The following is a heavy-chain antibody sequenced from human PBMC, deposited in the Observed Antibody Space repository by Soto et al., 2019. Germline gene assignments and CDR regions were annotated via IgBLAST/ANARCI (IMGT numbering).Heavy chain of an antibody. CDR3: ARDGSGYYYYGMDV. Sequence: GGSLRLSCAASGFTFRSHWMHWVRQAPGKGLVWVSRIKSDGSSISYADSVKGRFTISRDNAKNTLYLQMNSLRAEDTAVYYCARDGSGYYYYGMDVWGQGTTVTVSS. CDR2: IKSDGSSI. J-gene: IGHJ6*02. D-gene: IGHD3-10*01. CDR1: GFTFRSHW. V-gene: IGHV3-74*01.